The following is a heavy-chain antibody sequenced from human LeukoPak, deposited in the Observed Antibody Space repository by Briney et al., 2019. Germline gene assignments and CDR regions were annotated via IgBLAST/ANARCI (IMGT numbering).Heavy chain of an antibody. CDR3: ARGRQDVTMIVVVMTAVSYYLDV. V-gene: IGHV4-34*01. D-gene: IGHD3-22*01. Sequence: SETLSLTCAVYGGSFSGYYWTWIRQTPGKGLEWIGEMNPSGSTNYNPSLKSRVTISVDTSKNQFSLELSSVTAADTAVYYCARGRQDVTMIVVVMTAVSYYLDVWGKGTTVTVS. J-gene: IGHJ6*03. CDR2: MNPSGST. CDR1: GGSFSGYY.